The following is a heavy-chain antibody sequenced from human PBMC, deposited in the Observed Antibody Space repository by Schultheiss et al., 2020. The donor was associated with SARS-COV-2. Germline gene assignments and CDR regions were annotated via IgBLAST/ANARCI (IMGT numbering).Heavy chain of an antibody. J-gene: IGHJ4*02. D-gene: IGHD3-10*01. V-gene: IGHV3-21*05. CDR1: GFTFSSYG. CDR3: TTDQSALWFGELFTDY. Sequence: GGSLRLSCAASGFTFSSYGMHWVRQAPGKGLEWVSYISSSSSYTNYADSVKGRFTISRDNSKITLYLQMNSLKTEDTAVYYCTTDQSALWFGELFTDYWGQGTLVTVSS. CDR2: ISSSSSYT.